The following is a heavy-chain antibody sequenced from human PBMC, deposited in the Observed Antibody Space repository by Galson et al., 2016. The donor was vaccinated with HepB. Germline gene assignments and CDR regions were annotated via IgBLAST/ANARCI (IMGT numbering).Heavy chain of an antibody. J-gene: IGHJ4*02. D-gene: IGHD3-16*02. CDR3: AKDLLSDYVWGSYRFQD. CDR1: GFSFSTYD. V-gene: IGHV3-23*01. CDR2: IGGSGGNT. Sequence: SLRLSCAASGFSFSTYDMSWVRQAPGKGLVWVSIIGGSGGNTYYADTLKGRFTITRDTSMTTLYLQMNSLIAEDTAVYYCAKDLLSDYVWGSYRFQDWGQGALVTVSS.